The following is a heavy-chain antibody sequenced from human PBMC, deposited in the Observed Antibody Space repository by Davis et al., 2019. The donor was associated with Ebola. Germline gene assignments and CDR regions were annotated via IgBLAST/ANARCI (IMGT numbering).Heavy chain of an antibody. Sequence: GESLKISCAASGFTFSDYYMSWIRQAPGKGLEWVSYISSSGSTIYYADSVKGRFTVSRDNSRNILYLQMNSLRAEDTAVYYCAREWWELHYYYYGMDVWGKGTTVTVSS. CDR1: GFTFSDYY. J-gene: IGHJ6*04. V-gene: IGHV3-11*01. CDR2: ISSSGSTI. D-gene: IGHD1-26*01. CDR3: AREWWELHYYYYGMDV.